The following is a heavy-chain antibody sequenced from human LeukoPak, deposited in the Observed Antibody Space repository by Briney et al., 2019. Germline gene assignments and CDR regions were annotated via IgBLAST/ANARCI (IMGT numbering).Heavy chain of an antibody. D-gene: IGHD2-15*01. Sequence: GGSLRLSCAASGFTVSSNYMSWVRQAPGKGLVWVSRINSDGSSTSYADSVKGRFTISRDNAKNTLYLQMNSLRAEDTAVYYCARDSRVAASDYWGQGTLVTVSS. V-gene: IGHV3-74*01. CDR2: INSDGSST. CDR1: GFTVSSNY. CDR3: ARDSRVAASDY. J-gene: IGHJ4*02.